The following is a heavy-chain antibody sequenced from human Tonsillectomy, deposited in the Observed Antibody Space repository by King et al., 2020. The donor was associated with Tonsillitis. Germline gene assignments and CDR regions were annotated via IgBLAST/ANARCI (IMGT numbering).Heavy chain of an antibody. J-gene: IGHJ5*02. CDR1: GYSISSGYY. D-gene: IGHD3-10*01. V-gene: IGHV4-38-2*02. CDR3: ATVVGNTWVGYNWFDP. CDR2: ICHSGST. Sequence: MQLQESGPGLVKPSETLSLTCTVSGYSISSGYYWGWIRQPPGKGLEWIGSICHSGSTYYNPSLKSRVTISVDTSKNQFSLKLSSVTAADTAIYYCATVVGNTWVGYNWFDPWGQGTLVTVSS.